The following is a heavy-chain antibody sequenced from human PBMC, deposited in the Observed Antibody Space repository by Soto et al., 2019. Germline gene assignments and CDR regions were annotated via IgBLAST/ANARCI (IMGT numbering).Heavy chain of an antibody. J-gene: IGHJ4*02. CDR2: MNPNSGNT. V-gene: IGHV1-8*01. CDR1: GYTFTSYD. D-gene: IGHD3-3*01. Sequence: QVQLVQSGAEVQKPGASVKVSCKASGYTFTSYDINWVRQATGQGLEWMGWMNPNSGNTGYAQKFQGRVTMTRNTSISTAYMELSSLRSEDTAVYYSARGITIFAVVPGWGQGTLVTVSS. CDR3: ARGITIFAVVPG.